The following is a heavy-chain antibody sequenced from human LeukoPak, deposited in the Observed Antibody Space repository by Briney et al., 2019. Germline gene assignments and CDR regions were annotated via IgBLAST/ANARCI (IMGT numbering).Heavy chain of an antibody. CDR2: INHSGST. CDR3: ARGRVANREYSYGSLGY. Sequence: PSETLSLTCAVYGGSFSGYYWSWIRQPPGKGLEWIGEINHSGSTNYNPSLKSRVTISVDTSKNQFSLKLSSVTAADTAVYYCARGRVANREYSYGSLGYWGQGTLVTVSS. CDR1: GGSFSGYY. J-gene: IGHJ4*02. D-gene: IGHD5-18*01. V-gene: IGHV4-34*01.